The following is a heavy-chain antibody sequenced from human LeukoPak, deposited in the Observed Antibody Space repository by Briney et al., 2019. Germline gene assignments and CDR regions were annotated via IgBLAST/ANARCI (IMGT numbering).Heavy chain of an antibody. V-gene: IGHV3-7*01. Sequence: GGSLRLSCAGSGFTFGSYWMSWVRQAPGKGLEWVANIKQDGSDKYYVDSVKGRFTVSRDNDRNSLYLQMNRLRVEDTAMYFCARGYQLEPPAKYGMDVWGRGTTVIVSS. CDR3: ARGYQLEPPAKYGMDV. J-gene: IGHJ6*02. CDR2: IKQDGSDK. CDR1: GFTFGSYW. D-gene: IGHD3-3*01.